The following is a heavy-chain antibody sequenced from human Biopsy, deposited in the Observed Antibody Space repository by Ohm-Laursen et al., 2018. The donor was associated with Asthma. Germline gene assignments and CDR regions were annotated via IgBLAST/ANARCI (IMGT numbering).Heavy chain of an antibody. CDR2: ISYDGSNK. J-gene: IGHJ1*01. D-gene: IGHD3-3*02. V-gene: IGHV3-30*03. CDR3: ARTFHFWSPYHAEHYQL. Sequence: SSLRLSCAASGFTFSSYGMHWVRQAPGKGLEWVACISYDGSNKYYADSVKGRSTISRDNSKNSLYLQMNSLRAEDTAVYYCARTFHFWSPYHAEHYQLWGQGTLVTVSS. CDR1: GFTFSSYG.